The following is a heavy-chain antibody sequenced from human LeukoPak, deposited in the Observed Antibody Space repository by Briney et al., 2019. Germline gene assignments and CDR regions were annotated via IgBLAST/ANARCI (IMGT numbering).Heavy chain of an antibody. CDR3: ARGVGLWLGELVVYLWFDH. CDR1: GYSISSGYY. Sequence: SETLSLTCTVSGYSISSGYYWGWIRQPPGKGREWIGSIYHSGSTYYNPSLKSRVTISVDTSTNQFSLKLSSVTAADTAVYYCARGVGLWLGELVVYLWFDHWGQGTLVTVSS. CDR2: IYHSGST. V-gene: IGHV4-38-2*02. D-gene: IGHD3-10*01. J-gene: IGHJ5*02.